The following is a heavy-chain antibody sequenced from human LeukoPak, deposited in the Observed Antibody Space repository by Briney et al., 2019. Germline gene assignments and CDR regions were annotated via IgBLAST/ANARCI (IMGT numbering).Heavy chain of an antibody. CDR2: VESKSDSGTT. J-gene: IGHJ5*02. V-gene: IGHV3-15*04. CDR1: GFTFTSAW. CDR3: TTLGANGP. Sequence: GGSLRLSCAAAGFTFTSAWMSWVRQAPGKGLEWLGRVESKSDSGTTDYAAPVKGRFTISRDDSKGTVYLQMDSLKTEDTALYYCTTLGANGPCGQGTLVTVSS. D-gene: IGHD1-26*01.